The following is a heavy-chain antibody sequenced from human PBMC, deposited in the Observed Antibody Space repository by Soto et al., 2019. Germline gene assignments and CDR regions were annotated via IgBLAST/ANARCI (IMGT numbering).Heavy chain of an antibody. CDR2: INPATGDT. Sequence: QVHLVQSGAEVQKPGASVRISCQASGYAFTTSAIHWVRQAPGQSLEWMGWINPATGDTKYSQNVRGRVTFALDTAATTAHMDLRSLASHDTAVYYCARASGRSKLLPFYFDPWGQGTQVTVSS. CDR1: GYAFTTSA. D-gene: IGHD1-26*01. V-gene: IGHV1-3*01. J-gene: IGHJ5*02. CDR3: ARASGRSKLLPFYFDP.